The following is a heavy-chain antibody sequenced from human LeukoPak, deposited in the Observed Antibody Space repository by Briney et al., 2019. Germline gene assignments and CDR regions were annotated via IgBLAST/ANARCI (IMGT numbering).Heavy chain of an antibody. CDR3: AREPPGGGFDY. D-gene: IGHD3-16*01. CDR2: IYSGGST. V-gene: IGHV3-66*01. CDR1: GFTVRTNY. J-gene: IGHJ4*02. Sequence: PGGSLRLSCAASGFTVRTNYMSWVRQAPGKGLEWVSIIYSGGSTYYADSVKGRFTISRDNSKNTLYLQMNSLRAEDTAVYYCAREPPGGGFDYWGQGTLVTVSS.